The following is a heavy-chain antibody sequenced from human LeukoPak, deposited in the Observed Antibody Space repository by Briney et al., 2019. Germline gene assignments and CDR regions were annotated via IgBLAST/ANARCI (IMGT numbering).Heavy chain of an antibody. J-gene: IGHJ6*04. D-gene: IGHD3-16*02. CDR2: INTDGSES. V-gene: IGHV3-7*01. CDR1: EFEPTYFW. CDR3: ATFVGTVSGSYTVPGGLLV. Sequence: RGSQRLSCVALEFEPTYFWMTWVRRAPGKGLEWVANINTDGSESFYLDSVRGRFTISRDNAKKSLYLQMNSLRAEDTAVYYCATFVGTVSGSYTVPGGLLVWGNRATVSVSS.